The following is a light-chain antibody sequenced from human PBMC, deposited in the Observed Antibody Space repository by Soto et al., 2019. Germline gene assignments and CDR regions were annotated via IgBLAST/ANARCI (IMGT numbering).Light chain of an antibody. CDR2: GAS. Sequence: EIVLTQSPGTLSLSPGERATLSCRASQSVSSSYLAWYQQKPGQAPRLLIYGASSRATGIPDRFSGSGSGTDFTLTISRLEPEDFAVYYCQQYSSYSPYTFGQGTKVEI. V-gene: IGKV3-20*01. CDR3: QQYSSYSPYT. CDR1: QSVSSSY. J-gene: IGKJ2*01.